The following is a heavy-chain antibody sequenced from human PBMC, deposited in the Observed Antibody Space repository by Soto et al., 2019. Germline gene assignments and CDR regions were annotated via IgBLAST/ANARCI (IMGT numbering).Heavy chain of an antibody. CDR3: ARCIRSQRGVVVVPAAPVDY. V-gene: IGHV3-21*01. Sequence: GGSLRLSCAASGFTFSSYSMNWVRQAPGKGLEWVSSISSSSSYIYYADSVKGRFTISRDNAKNSLYLQMNSLRAEDTAVYYCARCIRSQRGVVVVPAAPVDYWGQGTLVTVSS. CDR2: ISSSSSYI. D-gene: IGHD2-2*01. CDR1: GFTFSSYS. J-gene: IGHJ4*02.